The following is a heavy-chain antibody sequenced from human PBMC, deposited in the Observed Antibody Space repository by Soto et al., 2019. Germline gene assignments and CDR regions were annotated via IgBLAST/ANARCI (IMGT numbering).Heavy chain of an antibody. Sequence: GGSLRLFCAASGFTFSSYSMNWVRQAPGKGLEWVSYISSSGSTKYYADSVKGRFTISRDNAKKSLYLQMNSLRDEDTAVYYCVRDVDTAMVPLDYWGHGRPVTVSS. J-gene: IGHJ4*01. V-gene: IGHV3-48*02. D-gene: IGHD5-18*01. CDR3: VRDVDTAMVPLDY. CDR1: GFTFSSYS. CDR2: ISSSGSTK.